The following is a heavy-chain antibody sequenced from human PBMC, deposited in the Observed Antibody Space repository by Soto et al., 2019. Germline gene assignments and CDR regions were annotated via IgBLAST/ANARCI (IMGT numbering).Heavy chain of an antibody. CDR3: ARDGGLYDSSGYSKLGRDAFDI. V-gene: IGHV1-69*13. J-gene: IGHJ3*02. Sequence: SVKVSCKASGGPFSSYAISWVRQAPGQGLEWMGGIIPIFGTANYAQKFQGRVTITADESTSTAYMELSSLRSEDTAVYYCARDGGLYDSSGYSKLGRDAFDIWG. D-gene: IGHD3-22*01. CDR1: GGPFSSYA. CDR2: IIPIFGTA.